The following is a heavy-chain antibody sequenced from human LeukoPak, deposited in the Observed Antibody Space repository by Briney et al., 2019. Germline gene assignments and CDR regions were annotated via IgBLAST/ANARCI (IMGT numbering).Heavy chain of an antibody. Sequence: GGSLRLSCAASGFTFSNDYMYWVRQAPGRGLECVSLIYADGRTFYADSVKGRFTISRDNSRNTLDLQMDSLRAEDTAVYFCVRSVLSWGQGTRVTVSS. CDR3: VRSVLS. V-gene: IGHV3-66*01. CDR1: GFTFSNDY. CDR2: IYADGRT. J-gene: IGHJ5*02. D-gene: IGHD4/OR15-4a*01.